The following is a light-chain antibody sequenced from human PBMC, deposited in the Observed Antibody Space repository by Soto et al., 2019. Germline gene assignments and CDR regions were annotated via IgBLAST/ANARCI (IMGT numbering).Light chain of an antibody. CDR1: SSDVGAYNY. J-gene: IGLJ1*01. CDR2: EVS. V-gene: IGLV2-14*01. CDR3: SSYTSSSTRV. Sequence: QSALTQPASVSGSPGQSITISCTGTSSDVGAYNYVSWYQQHPGKAPKLMIYEVSNRPSGVSNRFSGSKSGNTASLTISGLQAEDAADYYCSSYTSSSTRVFGTGTKVTVL.